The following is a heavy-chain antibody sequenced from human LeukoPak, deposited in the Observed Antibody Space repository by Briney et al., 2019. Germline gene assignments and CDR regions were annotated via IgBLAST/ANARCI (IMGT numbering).Heavy chain of an antibody. J-gene: IGHJ4*02. CDR3: PRDGFGSYFDC. D-gene: IGHD3-10*01. V-gene: IGHV4-38-2*02. CDR2: IYHSGST. Sequence: SETLSLTCAVSGYSISSGYYWGWIRQPPGKGMEWIGSIYHSGSTYYTPSLKSRVTISVDTSKNQLPLKLSTVTAADTTVYYCPRDGFGSYFDCWGQGTLVTVSS. CDR1: GYSISSGYY.